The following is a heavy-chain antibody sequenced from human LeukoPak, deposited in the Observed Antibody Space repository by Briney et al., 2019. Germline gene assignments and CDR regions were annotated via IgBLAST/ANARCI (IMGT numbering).Heavy chain of an antibody. V-gene: IGHV1-2*02. CDR3: ATYRQVLLPFES. CDR1: GYTFTGYY. D-gene: IGHD2-8*02. J-gene: IGHJ4*02. CDR2: INPNSGGT. Sequence: ASVKVSCKASGYTFTGYYMHWVRQAPGQGLEWMGWINPNSGGTNYAQKFQGRVTMTRDTSISTAYMELSRLRSDDTAIYYCATYRQVLLPFESWGQGTLVTVSS.